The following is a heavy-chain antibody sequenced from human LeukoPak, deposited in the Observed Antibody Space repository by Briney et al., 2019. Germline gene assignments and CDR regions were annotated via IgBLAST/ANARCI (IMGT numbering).Heavy chain of an antibody. CDR3: ARSPSGGGKDAFDI. CDR1: GGSFSGYY. Sequence: SETLSLTCAVYGGSFSGYYWSWIRQPPGKGLEWIGEINHSGSTNYNPSLKSRVTISVDTSKNHFSLRLSSVTAADTAVYYCARSPSGGGKDAFDIWGQGTMVAVSS. J-gene: IGHJ3*02. CDR2: INHSGST. D-gene: IGHD2-2*01. V-gene: IGHV4-34*01.